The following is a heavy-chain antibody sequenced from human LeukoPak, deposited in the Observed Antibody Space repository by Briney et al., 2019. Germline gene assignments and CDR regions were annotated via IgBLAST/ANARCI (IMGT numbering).Heavy chain of an antibody. D-gene: IGHD3-22*01. J-gene: IGHJ4*02. CDR1: EYTFTSYY. V-gene: IGHV1-46*01. CDR2: INPSGGST. CDR3: ARELDYYDSSGYPGY. Sequence: ASVKVSCKASEYTFTSYYMHWVRQAPGQGLEWMGIINPSGGSTSYAQKFQGRVTMTRDTSTSTVYMELSSLRSEDTAVYYCARELDYYDSSGYPGYWGQGTLVTVSS.